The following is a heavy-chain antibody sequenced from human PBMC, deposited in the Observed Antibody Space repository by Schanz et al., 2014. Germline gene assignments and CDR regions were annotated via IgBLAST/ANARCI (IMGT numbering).Heavy chain of an antibody. CDR2: IWYDGNNK. D-gene: IGHD4-4*01. V-gene: IGHV3-33*06. CDR1: GFTFSSYG. J-gene: IGHJ6*02. CDR3: AKDRQTTVNRVGYYYGMDV. Sequence: QVQLVESGGGVVQPGRSLRLSCAASGFTFSSYGMHWVRQAPGKGLEWVAVIWYDGNNKFYADSVKGRFIISRDNSKNTLDLQMNSLRAEDTALYYCAKDRQTTVNRVGYYYGMDVWGRGALVTVSS.